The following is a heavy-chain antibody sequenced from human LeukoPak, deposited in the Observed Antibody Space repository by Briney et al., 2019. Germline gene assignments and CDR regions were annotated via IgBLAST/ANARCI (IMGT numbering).Heavy chain of an antibody. Sequence: GGSLRLSCAGSGFTFSSHWIGWVRQAPGKGLEWVAVISHHGSDQFYADSVKGRFTISRDNSKNTLFLQMNSLGAEDTAVYYCAAQPCSVGRCYLDYWGQGTLVTVSS. D-gene: IGHD2-15*01. J-gene: IGHJ4*02. V-gene: IGHV3-30*03. CDR1: GFTFSSHW. CDR3: AAQPCSVGRCYLDY. CDR2: ISHHGSDQ.